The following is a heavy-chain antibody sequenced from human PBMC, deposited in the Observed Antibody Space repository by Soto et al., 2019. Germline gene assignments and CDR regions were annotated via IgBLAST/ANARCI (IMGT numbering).Heavy chain of an antibody. CDR2: IIPIFGTA. J-gene: IGHJ6*02. Sequence: GASVKVSCTASGGTFSIYAISWVRQAPGQGLEWMGGIIPIFGTANYAQKFQGRVTITADKSTSTAYMELSSLRSEDTAVYYCARAALKVATMINYYGMDVWGQGTTVTVSS. CDR3: ARAALKVATMINYYGMDV. V-gene: IGHV1-69*06. CDR1: GGTFSIYA. D-gene: IGHD5-12*01.